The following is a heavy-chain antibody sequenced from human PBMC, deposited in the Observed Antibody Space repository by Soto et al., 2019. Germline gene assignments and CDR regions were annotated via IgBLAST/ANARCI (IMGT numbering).Heavy chain of an antibody. Sequence: ASVKVSCKASGGTFSSYTISWVRKAPGQGLEWMGRIIPILGIANYAQKFQGRVTITADKSTSSAYLDLSSLRSEDTAVSYCARKLGAGYCGGDCSHTLDYSYYGMYVCGQGTTVTVSS. V-gene: IGHV1-69*02. CDR2: IIPILGIA. J-gene: IGHJ6*02. CDR3: ARKLGAGYCGGDCSHTLDYSYYGMYV. D-gene: IGHD2-21*02. CDR1: GGTFSSYT.